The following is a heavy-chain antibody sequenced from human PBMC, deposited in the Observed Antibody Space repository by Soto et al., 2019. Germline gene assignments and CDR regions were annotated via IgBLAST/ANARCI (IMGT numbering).Heavy chain of an antibody. V-gene: IGHV1-18*01. CDR3: ARGYYDFWSGYFPGYYYGMDV. CDR2: ISAYNGNT. CDR1: GYTFTSYG. D-gene: IGHD3-3*01. Sequence: ASVKVSCKASGYTFTSYGISWVRQAPGQGLEWMGWISAYNGNTNYAQKLQGRVTMTTDTSTSTAYMELRSLRSDDTAVYYCARGYYDFWSGYFPGYYYGMDVWGQGTTVTV. J-gene: IGHJ6*02.